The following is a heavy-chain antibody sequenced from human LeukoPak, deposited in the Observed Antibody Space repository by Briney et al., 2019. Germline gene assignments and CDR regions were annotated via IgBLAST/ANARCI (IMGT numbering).Heavy chain of an antibody. CDR2: ISGTGSST. V-gene: IGHV3-23*01. J-gene: IGHJ6*02. CDR3: AKLSASTVSTARSYYGMDV. Sequence: PGGSLRLSCAASGFIFSNYAMNWDRQAPGKGLEWVSNISGTGSSTNYADSVKGRFTISRDNSKNTLYLQMNSLRAEDTAVYYCAKLSASTVSTARSYYGMDVWGQGTTVTVSS. CDR1: GFIFSNYA. D-gene: IGHD4-17*01.